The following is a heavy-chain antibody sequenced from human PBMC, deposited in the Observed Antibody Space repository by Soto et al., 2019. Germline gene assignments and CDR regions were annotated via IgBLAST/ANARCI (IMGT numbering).Heavy chain of an antibody. CDR2: VYSTGGT. Sequence: QVQLQQSGPGLVKPSETLSLTCSVSSGPSSSHNWGWIRQPPGRGLEWIGYVYSTGGTSYNPSLMSRVTISADTSTNHISLTLTSVTASDTAVYNCVRQGIGNLHGLVDVWGQGTTVRVSS. CDR1: SGPSSSHN. V-gene: IGHV4-59*08. D-gene: IGHD1-1*01. CDR3: VRQGIGNLHGLVDV. J-gene: IGHJ6*02.